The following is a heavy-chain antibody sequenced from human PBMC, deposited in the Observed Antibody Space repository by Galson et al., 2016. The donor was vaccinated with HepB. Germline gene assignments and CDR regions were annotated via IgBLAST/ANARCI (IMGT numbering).Heavy chain of an antibody. V-gene: IGHV3-7*01. D-gene: IGHD4-17*01. J-gene: IGHJ5*02. Sequence: APGKGLEWVANINQDGIEKYYVGPVEGRFTISRDNAKKSLYLQMDSLRAEDTAVYYCARSGEPSWGQGTLVTVSS. CDR2: INQDGIEK. CDR3: ARSGEPS.